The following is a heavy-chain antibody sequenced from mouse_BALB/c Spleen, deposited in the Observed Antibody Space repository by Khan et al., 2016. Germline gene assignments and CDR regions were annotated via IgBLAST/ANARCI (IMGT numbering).Heavy chain of an antibody. D-gene: IGHD3-1*01. Sequence: QIQLVQSGPELKKPGETVKISCKASGYTFTNYGMNWVKQAPGKGLKWMGWINTNTGEPTYAEEFKGRFAFSLETSASTAYLPINNVTVEDAATDFGARSGGNFDYWGQGTTLTVSS. V-gene: IGHV9-3*02. CDR3: ARSGGNFDY. CDR1: GYTFTNYG. CDR2: INTNTGEP. J-gene: IGHJ2*01.